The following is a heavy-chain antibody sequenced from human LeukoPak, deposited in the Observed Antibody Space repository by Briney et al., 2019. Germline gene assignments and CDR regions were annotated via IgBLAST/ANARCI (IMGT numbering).Heavy chain of an antibody. D-gene: IGHD6-19*01. Sequence: ASVKVSCKVSGYTLTELSMHWVRQAPGKGLEWMGGFDPEDGETIYAQKFQGRVTMTEDTSTDTAYMELSSLRSEDTAVYYCARAGVHSSGWYYYFDYWGQGTLVTVSS. CDR2: FDPEDGET. CDR3: ARAGVHSSGWYYYFDY. V-gene: IGHV1-24*01. CDR1: GYTLTELS. J-gene: IGHJ4*02.